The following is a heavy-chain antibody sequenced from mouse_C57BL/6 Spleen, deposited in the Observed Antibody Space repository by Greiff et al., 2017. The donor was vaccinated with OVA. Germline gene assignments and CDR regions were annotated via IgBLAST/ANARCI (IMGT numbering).Heavy chain of an antibody. CDR3: ARKEGLYYDYGAWFAY. CDR1: GFSLTSYG. D-gene: IGHD2-4*01. V-gene: IGHV2-2*01. CDR2: IWSGGST. Sequence: VQLQESGPGLVQPSQSLSITCTVSGFSLTSYGVHWVRQSPGKGLEWLGVIWSGGSTDYNAAFISRLSISKDNSKSQVFFKMNSLQADDTAIYYCARKEGLYYDYGAWFAYWGQGTLVTVSA. J-gene: IGHJ3*01.